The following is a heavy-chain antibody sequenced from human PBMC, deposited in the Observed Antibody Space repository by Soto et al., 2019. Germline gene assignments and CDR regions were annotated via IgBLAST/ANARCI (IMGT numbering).Heavy chain of an antibody. CDR1: GGSLSGYY. J-gene: IGHJ4*02. Sequence: SETLSLTCAVYGGSLSGYYWSWIRQPPGKGLEWIGEINHSGSTNYNPSLKSRVTMTRDTSISTAYMELSRLRSDDTAVYYCARAPRDDYVWNRYFDYWGQGTLVTVSS. CDR2: INHSGST. CDR3: ARAPRDDYVWNRYFDY. D-gene: IGHD3-16*01. V-gene: IGHV4-34*10.